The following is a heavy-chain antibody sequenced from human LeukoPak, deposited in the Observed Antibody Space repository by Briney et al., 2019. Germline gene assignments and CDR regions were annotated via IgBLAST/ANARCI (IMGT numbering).Heavy chain of an antibody. CDR2: IMYDGDEE. V-gene: IGHV3-7*01. J-gene: IGHJ4*02. D-gene: IGHD6-25*01. Sequence: GGSLRLSCAASGFTFSDYWMSWMRQAPGKGLEWVANIMYDGDEEYYVDSVKGRFTISRDNAKNSLYLQLNSLRVEDTAVYYCARSERVFDYWGQGTLVTVSS. CDR3: ARSERVFDY. CDR1: GFTFSDYW.